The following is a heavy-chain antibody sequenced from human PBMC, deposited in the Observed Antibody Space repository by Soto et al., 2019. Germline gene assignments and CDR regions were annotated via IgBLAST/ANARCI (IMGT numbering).Heavy chain of an antibody. V-gene: IGHV3-23*01. CDR3: ANRGGDDYVWGSYRYYFDY. Sequence: GGSLRLSCAASGFTFSSYAMSWVRQAPGKGLEWVSAISGSGGSTYYADSVKGRFTISRDNSKNTLYLQMNSLRAEDTAVYYYANRGGDDYVWGSYRYYFDYWGQGTLVTVSS. CDR2: ISGSGGST. J-gene: IGHJ4*02. D-gene: IGHD3-16*02. CDR1: GFTFSSYA.